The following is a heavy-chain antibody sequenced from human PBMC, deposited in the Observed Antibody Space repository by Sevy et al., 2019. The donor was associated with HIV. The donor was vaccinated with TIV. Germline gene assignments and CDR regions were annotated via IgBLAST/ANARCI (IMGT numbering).Heavy chain of an antibody. CDR2: ISYDGTNQ. J-gene: IGHJ4*02. V-gene: IGHV3-30*18. CDR1: GISFNNYG. CDR3: AKTYYYDSSGPGDY. Sequence: GGSLRLSCAASGISFNNYGMHWVRRAPGKGLEWLAVISYDGTNQYYADSVKGRFTISRDNSKNTLYLQMNSLRAEDTAVYYCAKTYYYDSSGPGDYWGQGTLVTVSS. D-gene: IGHD3-22*01.